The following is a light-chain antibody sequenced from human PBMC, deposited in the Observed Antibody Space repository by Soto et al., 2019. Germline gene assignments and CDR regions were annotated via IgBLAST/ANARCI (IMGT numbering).Light chain of an antibody. CDR3: SSYTTSHLRQIV. CDR1: SSDVGGYNY. J-gene: IGLJ1*01. CDR2: DVS. Sequence: QSALTQPASVSGSPGQSINISCTGTSSDVGGYNYVSWYQHHPGKAPKLIIYDVSNRPSGVSNPFSGSKSGNTASLTISGLQPEDEADYYCSSYTTSHLRQIVFGTGTKVTVL. V-gene: IGLV2-14*03.